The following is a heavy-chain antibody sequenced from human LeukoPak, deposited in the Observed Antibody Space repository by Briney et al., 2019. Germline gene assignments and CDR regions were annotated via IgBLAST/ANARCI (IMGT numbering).Heavy chain of an antibody. CDR3: VTSWVRQQRDF. Sequence: GGSLKLSCAASGFSFRDYWMSWVRQAPGKGLEWVADIEPDGSGKTYVDSVKGRFTISRDNAQQSLYLQMDTLTAEDTAVYYCVTSWVRQQRDFWGQGTLVTVSS. V-gene: IGHV3-7*01. CDR2: IEPDGSGK. CDR1: GFSFRDYW. D-gene: IGHD3-10*01. J-gene: IGHJ4*02.